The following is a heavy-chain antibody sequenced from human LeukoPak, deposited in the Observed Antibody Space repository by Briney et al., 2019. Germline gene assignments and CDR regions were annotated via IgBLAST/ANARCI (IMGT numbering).Heavy chain of an antibody. Sequence: GSLRLSCAASGFTFSSYSMNWVRQAPGKGLEWVSSISSSSYIYYADSVKGRFTISRDNAKNSLYLQMNSLRAEDTAVYYCAREVGATDFDYWGQGTLVTVSS. CDR2: ISSSSYI. V-gene: IGHV3-21*01. CDR1: GFTFSSYS. CDR3: AREVGATDFDY. J-gene: IGHJ4*02. D-gene: IGHD1-26*01.